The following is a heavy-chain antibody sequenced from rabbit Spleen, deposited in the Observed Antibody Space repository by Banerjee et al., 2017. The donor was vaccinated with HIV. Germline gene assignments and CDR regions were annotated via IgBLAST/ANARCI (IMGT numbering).Heavy chain of an antibody. V-gene: IGHV1S45*01. CDR3: ARDSGSSFSSYGMDL. CDR2: IAGSSSGFT. CDR1: GFDFSSYG. D-gene: IGHD8-1*01. J-gene: IGHJ3*01. Sequence: QEQLTETGGGLVQPGGSLKLSCKASGFDFSSYGVSWVRQAPGKGLEWISCIAGSSSGFTYSATWTKGRFIISKTSSTTVTLQMTSLTAADTATYFCARDSGSSFSSYGMDLWGQGTLVTVS.